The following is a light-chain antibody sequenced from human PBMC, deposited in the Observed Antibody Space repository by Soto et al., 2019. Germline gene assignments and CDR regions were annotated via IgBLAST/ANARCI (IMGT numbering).Light chain of an antibody. J-gene: IGLJ3*02. CDR1: SSDVGSYNL. CDR3: CSYAGSHWV. Sequence: QSALTQPASVSGSPGQSITISCTGTSSDVGSYNLVSWYQQHPGKAPKLMIYEVSKRPSGVSNRFSGSKSGNTASLTFSGLQAEDEADYFCCSYAGSHWVFGGGTKLTVL. V-gene: IGLV2-23*02. CDR2: EVS.